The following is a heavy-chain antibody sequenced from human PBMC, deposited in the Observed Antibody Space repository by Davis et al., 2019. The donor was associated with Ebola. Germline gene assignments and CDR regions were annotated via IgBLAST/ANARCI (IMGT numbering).Heavy chain of an antibody. J-gene: IGHJ4*02. Sequence: SETLSLTCTVSGDSITNGDYAWTWIRQSPGKGLEWIGYIHHSGGTYYNPSLKSRLTISVDTSKNQFSLRLSSVTAADTAVYYCARDDPPGLIDSWGQGILATVSS. D-gene: IGHD3-16*01. V-gene: IGHV4-30-4*08. CDR2: IHHSGGT. CDR1: GDSITNGDYA. CDR3: ARDDPPGLIDS.